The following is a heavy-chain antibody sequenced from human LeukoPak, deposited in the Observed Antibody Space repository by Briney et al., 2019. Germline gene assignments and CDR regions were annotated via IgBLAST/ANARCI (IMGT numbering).Heavy chain of an antibody. CDR1: GYTLTELS. V-gene: IGHV1-24*01. Sequence: GSVKVSCKVSGYTLTELSMHWVRQAPGKGLEWMGGFDPEDGETIYAQKFQGRVTMTEDTSTDTAYMELSSLRSEDTAVYYCATLYLAVAGLYNWFDPWGQGTLVTVSS. CDR3: ATLYLAVAGLYNWFDP. J-gene: IGHJ5*02. CDR2: FDPEDGET. D-gene: IGHD6-19*01.